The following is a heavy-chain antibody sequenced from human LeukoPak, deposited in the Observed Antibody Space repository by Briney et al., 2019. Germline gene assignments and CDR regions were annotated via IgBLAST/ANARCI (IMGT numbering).Heavy chain of an antibody. Sequence: ASVKVSCKASGYTFTSYDINWVRQATGQGLEWMGWMNPNSGNTGYAQKFQGRVTMTRNTSISTAYMELSSLRSEDTAVYHCARWAAVAGTGISWGQGTLVTVSS. CDR1: GYTFTSYD. CDR3: ARWAAVAGTGIS. CDR2: MNPNSGNT. V-gene: IGHV1-8*01. J-gene: IGHJ4*02. D-gene: IGHD6-19*01.